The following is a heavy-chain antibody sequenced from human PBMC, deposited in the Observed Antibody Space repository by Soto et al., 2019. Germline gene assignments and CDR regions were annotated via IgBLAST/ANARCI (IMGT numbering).Heavy chain of an antibody. D-gene: IGHD4-17*01. Sequence: QVQLVQSGAEVKKPGSSVKVSCKASGGTFSSYAISWVRQAPGQGLEWMGGIIPIFGTANYAQKFQGRVTMTADKSTSTDPTELRSLSSEDTAVSYCAREVYCDYQRHYGMDVWGQGTTVTVSS. J-gene: IGHJ6*02. CDR1: GGTFSSYA. V-gene: IGHV1-69*06. CDR3: AREVYCDYQRHYGMDV. CDR2: IIPIFGTA.